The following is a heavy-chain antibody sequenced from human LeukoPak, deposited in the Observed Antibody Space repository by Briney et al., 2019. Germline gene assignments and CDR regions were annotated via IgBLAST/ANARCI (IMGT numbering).Heavy chain of an antibody. CDR3: AKDAQRGFDYSNSLEY. J-gene: IGHJ4*02. V-gene: IGHV3-33*06. CDR1: GFTYRHFG. Sequence: PTGGSLRLSCAGSGFTYRHFGMHWVRQAPGKGLEGVAVIWSDGTEKYYGDAVKGRFTISRDNSRNTVYLQMNNLRDDDTAVYYCAKDAQRGFDYSNSLEYWGQGTLVIVSS. D-gene: IGHD4-11*01. CDR2: IWSDGTEK.